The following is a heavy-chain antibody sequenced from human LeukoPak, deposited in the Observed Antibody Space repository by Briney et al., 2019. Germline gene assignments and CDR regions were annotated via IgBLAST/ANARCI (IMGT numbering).Heavy chain of an antibody. CDR1: GYSISSGYY. D-gene: IGHD3-3*01. CDR2: IYHSGST. V-gene: IGHV4-38-2*01. CDR3: ARRSDFWSGEGSGGFDP. Sequence: TSETLSLTCSVFGYSISSGYYWGWIRQPPGKGLEWIGSIYHSGSTYYNPSLKSRVTISVDTSKNQFSLKLSSVTAADTAVYYCARRSDFWSGEGSGGFDPWGQGTLVTVSS. J-gene: IGHJ5*02.